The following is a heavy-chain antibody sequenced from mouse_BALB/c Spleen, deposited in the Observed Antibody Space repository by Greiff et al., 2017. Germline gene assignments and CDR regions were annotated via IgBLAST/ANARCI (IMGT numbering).Heavy chain of an antibody. CDR1: GYTFTSYW. CDR2: INPSTGYT. Sequence: VQLQQSGAELAKPGASVKMSCKASGYTFTSYWMHWVKQRPGQGLEWIGYINPSTGYTEYNQKFKDKATLTADKSSSTAYMQLSSLTSEDSAVYYCARSSSMITAWFAYWGQGTLVTVSA. V-gene: IGHV1-7*01. D-gene: IGHD2-4*01. J-gene: IGHJ3*01. CDR3: ARSSSMITAWFAY.